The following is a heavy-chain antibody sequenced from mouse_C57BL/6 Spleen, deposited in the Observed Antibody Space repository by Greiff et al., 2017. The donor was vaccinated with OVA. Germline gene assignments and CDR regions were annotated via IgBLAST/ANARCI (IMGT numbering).Heavy chain of an antibody. CDR2: ISYSGST. Sequence: EVKLVESEPGMVKPSQSLSLTCTVTGYSITSGYDWHWLRHFPGNKLEWMDYISYSGSTNYTPSLKSRISITHDPSKNPFFLKLNSLTTEDTATFHCATNYYGSGYGFAHGGKGTLVTVSA. J-gene: IGHJ3*01. CDR1: GYSITSGYD. D-gene: IGHD1-1*01. CDR3: ATNYYGSGYGFAH. V-gene: IGHV3-1*01.